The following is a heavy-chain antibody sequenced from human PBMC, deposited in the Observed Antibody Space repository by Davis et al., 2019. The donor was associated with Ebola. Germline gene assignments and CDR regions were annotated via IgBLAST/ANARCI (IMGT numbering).Heavy chain of an antibody. CDR1: GFTFSSYS. V-gene: IGHV3-21*01. J-gene: IGHJ4*02. CDR3: ATQIVGALNY. D-gene: IGHD1-26*01. CDR2: ISSSSSYI. Sequence: GESLKISCAASGFTFSSYSMNWVRQAPGKVLEWVSSISSSSSYIYYADSVKGRFTISRDNAKNSLYLQMNSLRAEDTAVYYCATQIVGALNYWGQGTLVTVSS.